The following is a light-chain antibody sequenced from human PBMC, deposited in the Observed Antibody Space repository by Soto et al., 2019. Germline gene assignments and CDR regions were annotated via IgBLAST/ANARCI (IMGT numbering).Light chain of an antibody. J-gene: IGLJ1*01. CDR1: SSNIGGNS. CDR3: GSWDSSLRAYV. CDR2: DDN. Sequence: QSVLTQPPSVSAAPGQKVTISCSGSSSNIGGNSVSWYQQLPGTAPKLLIYDDNKRPSGIPDRFSGSKSGTSATLGITGFQTGDAADYYCGSWDSSLRAYVFGTGTKVTVL. V-gene: IGLV1-51*01.